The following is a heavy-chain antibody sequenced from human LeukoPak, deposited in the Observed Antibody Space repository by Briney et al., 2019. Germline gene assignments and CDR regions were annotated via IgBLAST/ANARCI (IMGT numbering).Heavy chain of an antibody. D-gene: IGHD3-9*01. CDR1: GFTFSSYG. Sequence: PGRSLRLSCAASGFTFSSYGMHWVRQAPGKGLEWVAVIWYDGSNKYYADSVKGRFTISRDNSKNTLYLQMNSLRAEDTAVYYCARGQVDWADAFDIWGQGTTVTVSS. V-gene: IGHV3-33*01. CDR3: ARGQVDWADAFDI. CDR2: IWYDGSNK. J-gene: IGHJ3*02.